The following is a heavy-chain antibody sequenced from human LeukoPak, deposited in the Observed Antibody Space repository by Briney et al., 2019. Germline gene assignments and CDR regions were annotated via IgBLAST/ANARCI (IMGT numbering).Heavy chain of an antibody. J-gene: IGHJ4*02. Sequence: SETLSLTCTVSGGSISSSSYYWGWIRQPPGKGLEWIGSIYYSGSTYYNPSLKSRVTISVDTSKNQFSLKLSSVTAADTAVYYCARGVYSSSWPFDYWGQGTLVTVSS. CDR2: IYYSGST. D-gene: IGHD6-13*01. CDR3: ARGVYSSSWPFDY. CDR1: GGSISSSSYY. V-gene: IGHV4-39*07.